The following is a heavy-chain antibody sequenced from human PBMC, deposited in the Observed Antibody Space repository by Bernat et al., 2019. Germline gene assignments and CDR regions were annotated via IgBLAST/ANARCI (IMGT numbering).Heavy chain of an antibody. CDR1: GFTFSSYA. D-gene: IGHD2-2*01. CDR2: ISYDGSNK. CDR3: ARDPWGVPAAMGGAFDY. Sequence: QVQLVESGGGVVQPGRSLRLSCAASGFTFSSYAMHWVRQAPGKGLEWVAVISYDGSNKYYADSVKGRFTISRDNSKNTLYLQMNSLRAEDTAVYYCARDPWGVPAAMGGAFDYWGQGTRVTVSS. J-gene: IGHJ4*02. V-gene: IGHV3-30-3*01.